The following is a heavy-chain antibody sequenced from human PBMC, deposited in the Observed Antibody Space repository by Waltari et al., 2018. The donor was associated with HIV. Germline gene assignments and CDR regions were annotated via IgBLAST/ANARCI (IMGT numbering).Heavy chain of an antibody. D-gene: IGHD3-16*01. CDR2: ISTVSGYT. CDR1: GYSFTRHA. CDR3: ARDWGWGGYY. V-gene: IGHV1-3*05. J-gene: IGHJ4*02. Sequence: QVQLVQSGAEERKPGASVKVSCKTSGYSFTRHAIHWVRQAPGQSLEWMGWISTVSGYTKFSQKFQGRITITSDTSTSTAYMELSSLRSEDTAVYYCARDWGWGGYYWGQGTLVIVS.